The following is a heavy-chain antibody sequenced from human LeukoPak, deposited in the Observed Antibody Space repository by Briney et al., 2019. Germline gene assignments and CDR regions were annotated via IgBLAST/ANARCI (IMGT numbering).Heavy chain of an antibody. CDR2: IYYSGST. CDR3: ARKYYYDSSGPIDY. Sequence: SETLSLTCTVSGGSISSSDYYWSWIRQPPGKGLEWIGSIYYSGSTYYNPSLKSRLTISVDTSKNQFSLKLSSVTAADTAVYYCARKYYYDSSGPIDYWGQGTLVTVSS. J-gene: IGHJ4*02. V-gene: IGHV4-39*01. D-gene: IGHD3-22*01. CDR1: GGSISSSDYY.